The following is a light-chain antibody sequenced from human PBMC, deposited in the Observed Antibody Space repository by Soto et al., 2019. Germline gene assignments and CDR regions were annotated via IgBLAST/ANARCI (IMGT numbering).Light chain of an antibody. V-gene: IGKV3-15*01. CDR1: QSVNNK. CDR3: QQYNNWPRT. CDR2: GAS. J-gene: IGKJ1*01. Sequence: VMTQSPATLSVSPGERATLSCRASQSVNNKIAWYQQKPGQAPRLIMYGASIRATGVPVRFSGSASGTEFTLTISSLQSEDYAVYYCQQYNNWPRTFGQVTKVEIK.